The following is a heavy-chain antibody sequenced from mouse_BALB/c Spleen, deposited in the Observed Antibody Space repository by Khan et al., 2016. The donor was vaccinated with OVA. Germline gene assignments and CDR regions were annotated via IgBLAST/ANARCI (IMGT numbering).Heavy chain of an antibody. Sequence: QVQLKQSGAELMKPGASVKISCKATGYTFSSYWIEWVKQRPGHGLEWIGEILPGSNSSNYNERFKGKATITADTSSNTAYMQLSSLTSEDSAIYYYARGNYSGSTSWFGYWGQGTLVTVSA. V-gene: IGHV1-9*01. CDR1: GYTFSSYW. CDR2: ILPGSNSS. J-gene: IGHJ3*01. D-gene: IGHD1-1*01. CDR3: ARGNYSGSTSWFGY.